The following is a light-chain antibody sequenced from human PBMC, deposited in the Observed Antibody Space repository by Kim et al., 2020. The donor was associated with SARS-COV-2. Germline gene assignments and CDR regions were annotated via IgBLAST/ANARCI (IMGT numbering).Light chain of an antibody. V-gene: IGKV1-6*01. CDR2: AAS. CDR1: QAIRND. J-gene: IGKJ2*01. Sequence: SATSADRVTITCRASQAIRNDSGWYQQKPGKAPKLLIYAASSLQSGVPSRFSGSGSGTDFTLTISSLQPEDFATYYCLQDYNYPYTFGQGTKLEI. CDR3: LQDYNYPYT.